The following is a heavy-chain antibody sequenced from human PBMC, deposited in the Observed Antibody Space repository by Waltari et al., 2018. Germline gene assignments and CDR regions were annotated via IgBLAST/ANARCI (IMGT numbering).Heavy chain of an antibody. CDR2: ISYDGSNN. CDR1: GFTFSSYA. J-gene: IGHJ4*02. V-gene: IGHV3-30-3*01. CDR3: AREHRDGYNG. Sequence: QVQMVESGGGVVQTGRSLRLSCAASGFTFSSYAMHWVRQAPGKGLEWVGVISYDGSNNYYADSVKVRLTISRDNTKNTLYLQMNSLRADDTAVYYCAREHRDGYNGWGQGTLVTVSS. D-gene: IGHD5-12*01.